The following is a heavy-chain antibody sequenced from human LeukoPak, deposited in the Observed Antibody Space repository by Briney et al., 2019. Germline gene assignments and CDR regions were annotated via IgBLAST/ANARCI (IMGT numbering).Heavy chain of an antibody. CDR3: ARGPDYGGPL. Sequence: GASLRLSCVASGFTFTNYWMHWVRQAPGKGLVWVARMNSDASSTSYADSVKGRFSISRDNAKKTLYLQMNSLRAEDTAVYYCARGPDYGGPLRGQGTLVTVSP. CDR1: GFTFTNYW. D-gene: IGHD4-23*01. CDR2: MNSDASST. V-gene: IGHV3-74*01. J-gene: IGHJ4*02.